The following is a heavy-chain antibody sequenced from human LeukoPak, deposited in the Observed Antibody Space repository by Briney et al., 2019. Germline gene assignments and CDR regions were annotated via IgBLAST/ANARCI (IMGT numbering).Heavy chain of an antibody. J-gene: IGHJ4*02. CDR2: IIPILGIA. D-gene: IGHD6-19*01. Sequence: SVKVSCKASGGTFSSYAISWVRQAPGQGLEWMGRIIPILGIANYAQKFQGRVTITADKSTSTAYMELSSLRSEDTAVYYCAALVYSSGWFPFDYWGQGTLVTVSS. V-gene: IGHV1-69*04. CDR1: GGTFSSYA. CDR3: AALVYSSGWFPFDY.